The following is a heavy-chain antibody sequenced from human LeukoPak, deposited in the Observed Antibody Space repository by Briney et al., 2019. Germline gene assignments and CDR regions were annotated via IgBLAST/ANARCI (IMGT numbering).Heavy chain of an antibody. CDR3: ARGGGGWYTDAFDI. Sequence: ASVKVSCKASGYTFTGYYMHWVRQAPGQGLEWMGWMNPNSGNTGYAQKFQGRVTITRNTSISTAYMELSSLRSEDTAVYYCARGGGGWYTDAFDIWGQGTMVTVSS. CDR2: MNPNSGNT. CDR1: GYTFTGYY. J-gene: IGHJ3*02. D-gene: IGHD6-19*01. V-gene: IGHV1-8*03.